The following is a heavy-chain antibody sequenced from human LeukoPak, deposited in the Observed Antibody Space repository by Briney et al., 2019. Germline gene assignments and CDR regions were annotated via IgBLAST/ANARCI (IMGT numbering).Heavy chain of an antibody. CDR3: ITVERWLLNTSPY. CDR1: GFTFSSYG. V-gene: IGHV3-33*01. CDR2: IWYDGSNK. J-gene: IGHJ4*02. Sequence: GGSLRLSCAASGFTFSSYGMHWVRQAPGKGLEWVAVIWYDGSNKYYADSVKGRFTISRDNSKNTLYLQMNSLKTEDTAVYYCITVERWLLNTSPYWGQGTLVTVSS. D-gene: IGHD5-24*01.